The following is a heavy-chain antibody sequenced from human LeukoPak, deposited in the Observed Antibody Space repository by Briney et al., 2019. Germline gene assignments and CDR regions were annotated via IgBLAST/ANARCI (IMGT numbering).Heavy chain of an antibody. CDR3: ARDRKDDWNIDY. D-gene: IGHD1-1*01. Sequence: KSGGSLRLSCAASGFTFSSYSMNWVRQAPGKGLEWVSSISSSSSYIYYADSVKGRFTISRDNAKNSLYLQMNSLRAEDTAVYYCARDRKDDWNIDYWGQGTLVTVSS. CDR2: ISSSSSYI. V-gene: IGHV3-21*01. J-gene: IGHJ4*02. CDR1: GFTFSSYS.